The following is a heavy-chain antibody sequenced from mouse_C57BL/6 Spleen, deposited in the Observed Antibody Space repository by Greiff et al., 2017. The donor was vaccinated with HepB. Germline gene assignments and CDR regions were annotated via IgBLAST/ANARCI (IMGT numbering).Heavy chain of an antibody. D-gene: IGHD2-2*01. CDR1: GFSLTSYG. J-gene: IGHJ3*01. CDR3: AKSTMVTGRFAY. Sequence: VQLKESGPGLVQPSQSLSITCTVSGFSLTSYGVHWVRQSPGKGLEWLGVIWSGGSTDYNAAFISRLSISKDNSKSQVFFKMNSLQADDTAIYYCAKSTMVTGRFAYWGQGTLVTVSA. CDR2: IWSGGST. V-gene: IGHV2-2*01.